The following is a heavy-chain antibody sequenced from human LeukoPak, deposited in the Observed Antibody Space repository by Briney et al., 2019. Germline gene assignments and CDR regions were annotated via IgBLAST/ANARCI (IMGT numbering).Heavy chain of an antibody. J-gene: IGHJ4*02. CDR3: ARSSVSSDDY. D-gene: IGHD6-6*01. Sequence: GRSLRLSCAASGFTFSSYGMHWVRQAPGKGLEWVGRTRNKANSYTTEYAASVKGRFTISRDGSKNSLYLQMNSLKTEDTAVYYCARSSVSSDDYWGQGTLVTVSS. CDR2: TRNKANSYTT. V-gene: IGHV3-72*01. CDR1: GFTFSSYG.